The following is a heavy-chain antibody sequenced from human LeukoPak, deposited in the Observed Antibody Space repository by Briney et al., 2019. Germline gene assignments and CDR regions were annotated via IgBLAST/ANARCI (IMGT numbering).Heavy chain of an antibody. CDR2: IIPIFGTA. D-gene: IGHD3-22*01. CDR3: ARRLPIVVNYAFDI. V-gene: IGHV1-69*13. CDR1: GGTFSSYA. J-gene: IGHJ3*02. Sequence: GASVKVSCKASGGTFSSYAISWVRQAPGQGLEWMGGIIPIFGTANYAQKFQGRVTITADESTSTAYMELSSLRSEDTAVYYCARRLPIVVNYAFDIWGQGTMVTVSS.